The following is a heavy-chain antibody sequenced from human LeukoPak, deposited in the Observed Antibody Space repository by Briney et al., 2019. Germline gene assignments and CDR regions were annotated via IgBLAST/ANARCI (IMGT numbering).Heavy chain of an antibody. Sequence: ASVKVSCKASGYTFTSYDINWVRQATGQGLEWMGWMNPNSGNTGYAQKFQGRVTMTRNTSISTAYMELSSLRSEDTAVYYCARDPGITIFGVEGNWFNPWGQGTLVTVSS. CDR3: ARDPGITIFGVEGNWFNP. CDR1: GYTFTSYD. V-gene: IGHV1-8*01. J-gene: IGHJ5*02. D-gene: IGHD3-3*01. CDR2: MNPNSGNT.